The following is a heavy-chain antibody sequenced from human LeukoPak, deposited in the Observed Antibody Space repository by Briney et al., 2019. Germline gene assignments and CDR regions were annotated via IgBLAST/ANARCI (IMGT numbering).Heavy chain of an antibody. J-gene: IGHJ4*02. D-gene: IGHD3-16*02. CDR2: MNPNSGNT. Sequence: GASVNVSCKASGYSFSTYDINWVRQATGQGLEWMGWMNPNSGNTDYAQKFQGRIIMTRNTSISTAYMELSSLRSEDTAVYYCARGSYLLRWGQGTLVTVSS. CDR3: ARGSYLLR. CDR1: GYSFSTYD. V-gene: IGHV1-8*01.